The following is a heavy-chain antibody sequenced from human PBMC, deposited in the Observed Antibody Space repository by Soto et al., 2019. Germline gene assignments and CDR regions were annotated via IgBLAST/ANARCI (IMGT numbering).Heavy chain of an antibody. CDR2: INGDGSGT. Sequence: EVQLVESGGGLVQPGGSLRLSCAASGFTFSHYWMHWVRQAPGKGLVWVSRINGDGSGTNYADYVKGRFTISIDNANNTLYLQRNSLRVEDTAVYYCVRAESAAGGALYVWGHGTPVTVSS. D-gene: IGHD6-13*01. CDR3: VRAESAAGGALYV. CDR1: GFTFSHYW. J-gene: IGHJ6*02. V-gene: IGHV3-74*01.